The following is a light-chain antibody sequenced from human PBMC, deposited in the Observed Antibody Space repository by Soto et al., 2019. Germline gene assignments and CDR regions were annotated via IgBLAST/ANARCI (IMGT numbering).Light chain of an antibody. CDR2: GVS. V-gene: IGKV3-15*01. CDR3: QQYSDWPPAYT. J-gene: IGKJ2*01. CDR1: QSVGTK. Sequence: EIVLTQSPATLSVSPGEGATLSCRASQSVGTKLAWYQQKPGQAPRLLIFGVSTRAIGVPARFSGSGSATDFRLTISSLESEDFAVYYCQQYSDWPPAYTFGQGTQLEIK.